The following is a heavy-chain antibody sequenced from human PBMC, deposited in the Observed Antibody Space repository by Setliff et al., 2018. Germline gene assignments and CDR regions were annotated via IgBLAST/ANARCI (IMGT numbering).Heavy chain of an antibody. V-gene: IGHV4-39*01. CDR3: ARTGTYRYFDY. J-gene: IGHJ4*02. Sequence: SETLSLTCTVSGASISGDSFYWAWIRQPPGKGLEWIGSVLYSGTTFYNPSLKSPVTISVDTSNNQFSLKLKSVTAADTAVYFCARTGTYRYFDYWGRGTLVTVSS. CDR2: VLYSGTT. D-gene: IGHD1-1*01. CDR1: GASISGDSFY.